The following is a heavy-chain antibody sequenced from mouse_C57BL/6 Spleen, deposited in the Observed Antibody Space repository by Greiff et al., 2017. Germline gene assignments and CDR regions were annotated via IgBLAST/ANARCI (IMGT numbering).Heavy chain of an antibody. CDR3: TLITTVVAPFAY. V-gene: IGHV1-15*01. CDR2: IDPETGGT. J-gene: IGHJ3*01. D-gene: IGHD1-1*01. CDR1: GYTFTDYE. Sequence: VQRVESGAELVRPGASVTLSCKASGYTFTDYEMHWVKQTPVHGLEWIGAIDPETGGTAYNQKFKGKAILTADKSSSTAYMELRSLTSEDSAVYYCTLITTVVAPFAYWGQGTLVTVSA.